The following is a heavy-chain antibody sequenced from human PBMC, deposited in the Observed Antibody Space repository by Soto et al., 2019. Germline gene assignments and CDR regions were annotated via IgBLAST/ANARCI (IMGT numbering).Heavy chain of an antibody. V-gene: IGHV4-59*01. CDR3: ARNYYYYGMDV. Sequence: FETLSLSYSVSGGSISSYYGSWIRQPPGKGLEWIGYIYYSGSTNYNPSLKSRVTISVDTSKNQFSLKLSSVTAADTAVYYCARNYYYYGMDVWGQGTTVTVSS. J-gene: IGHJ6*02. CDR1: GGSISSYY. CDR2: IYYSGST.